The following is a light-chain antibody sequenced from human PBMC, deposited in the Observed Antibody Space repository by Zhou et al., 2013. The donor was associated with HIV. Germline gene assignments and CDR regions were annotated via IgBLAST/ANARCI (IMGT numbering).Light chain of an antibody. CDR3: QQYGDVLLT. CDR2: AAS. Sequence: DIQMTQSPSSLSASVGDRVTITCQASQDISNYLNWYQQKPGKAPKLLIYAASSLQSGVPSRFSGSGSGTDFTFTISSLQPEDIGTYYCQQYGDVLLTFGGGTKVEI. V-gene: IGKV1-33*01. J-gene: IGKJ4*01. CDR1: QDISNY.